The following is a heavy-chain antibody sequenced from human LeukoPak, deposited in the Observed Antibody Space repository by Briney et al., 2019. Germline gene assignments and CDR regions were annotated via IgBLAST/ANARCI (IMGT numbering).Heavy chain of an antibody. Sequence: ASVKVSCKASGYTFTGYYMHWVRQAPGQGLEWMGWINPNSGGTNYAQKFQGWVTMTRDTSISTAYMELSRPGTAGTAVYYCARRVTQFYSFEIWGQGTLVTVSS. J-gene: IGHJ4*03. D-gene: IGHD2-21*01. CDR2: INPNSGGT. CDR1: GYTFTGYY. V-gene: IGHV1-2*04. CDR3: ARRVTQFYSFEI.